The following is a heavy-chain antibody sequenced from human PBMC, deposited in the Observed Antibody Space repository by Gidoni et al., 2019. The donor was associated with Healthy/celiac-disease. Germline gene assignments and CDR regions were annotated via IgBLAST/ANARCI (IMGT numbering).Heavy chain of an antibody. CDR3: AKEEYSGSYFDY. CDR1: GFTFSSYA. J-gene: IGHJ4*02. Sequence: EVQMLESGGGLVQRGGSLRLSCAASGFTFSSYAMSWVRQAPGKGLEWVSAISVRGGSTSYAASVKGRFTISIDNSKNTLYLQMNSLRAEDTAVYYCAKEEYSGSYFDYWGQGTLVTVSS. D-gene: IGHD1-26*01. V-gene: IGHV3-23*01. CDR2: ISVRGGST.